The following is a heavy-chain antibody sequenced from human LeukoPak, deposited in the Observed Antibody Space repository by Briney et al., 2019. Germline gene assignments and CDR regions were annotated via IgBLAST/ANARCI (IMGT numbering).Heavy chain of an antibody. CDR2: ISSSSSYI. J-gene: IGHJ4*02. CDR3: ARVEGLGDYSTLMS. D-gene: IGHD2-21*01. CDR1: GFTFSSYS. Sequence: PGGSLRLSCAASGFTFSSYSMNWVRQAPGKGLEWVSSISSSSSYIYYADSVKGRFTISRDNAKNSLYLQMNSLRAEDTAVYYCARVEGLGDYSTLMSWGQGTLVTVSS. V-gene: IGHV3-21*01.